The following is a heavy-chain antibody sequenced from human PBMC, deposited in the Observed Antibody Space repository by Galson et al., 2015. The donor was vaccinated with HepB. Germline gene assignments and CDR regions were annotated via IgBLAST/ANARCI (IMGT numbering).Heavy chain of an antibody. V-gene: IGHV3-30*03. Sequence: SLRLSCAASGFTFSSYGMHWVRQAPGKGLEWVAVISYDGSNKYYADSVKGRFTISRDNSKNTLYLQMNSLRAEDTAVYYCARAPKVAGPMGYFDYWGQGTLVTVSS. CDR2: ISYDGSNK. J-gene: IGHJ4*02. D-gene: IGHD6-19*01. CDR3: ARAPKVAGPMGYFDY. CDR1: GFTFSSYG.